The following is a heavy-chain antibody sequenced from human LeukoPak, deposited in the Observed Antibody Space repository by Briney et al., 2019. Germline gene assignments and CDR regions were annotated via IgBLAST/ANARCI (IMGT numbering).Heavy chain of an antibody. V-gene: IGHV3-33*01. CDR2: IWYDGSNK. CDR3: ARYPGGVTTGLDY. Sequence: GGSLRLSCAACGFTFSSYGMHWVRQAPGKGLEWVAVIWYDGSNKYYADSVKGRFTISRDNSKNTLYLQMNSLRAEDTAVYYCARYPGGVTTGLDYWGQGTLVTVSS. CDR1: GFTFSSYG. J-gene: IGHJ4*02. D-gene: IGHD4-17*01.